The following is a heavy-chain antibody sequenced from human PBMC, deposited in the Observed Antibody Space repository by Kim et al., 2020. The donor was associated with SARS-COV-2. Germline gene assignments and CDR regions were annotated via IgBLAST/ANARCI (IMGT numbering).Heavy chain of an antibody. Sequence: GGSLRLSCAASGFTFNNYGMHWVRQTPAKGLEWVAVISYDGSNEYYADSVKGRFTISRDNSKNTLYLQMNSLEAEDTAEYYCARENWGNYDYWGQGTLVTVSS. J-gene: IGHJ4*02. V-gene: IGHV3-33*08. D-gene: IGHD7-27*01. CDR1: GFTFNNYG. CDR2: ISYDGSNE. CDR3: ARENWGNYDY.